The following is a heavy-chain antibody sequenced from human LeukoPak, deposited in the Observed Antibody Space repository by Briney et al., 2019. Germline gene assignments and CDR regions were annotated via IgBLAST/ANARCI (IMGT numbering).Heavy chain of an antibody. CDR2: TYCRSKWYN. D-gene: IGHD6-13*01. CDR3: AREVGSAYSSSWLFDY. V-gene: IGHV6-1*01. Sequence: SQTLSLTSALSGDSVSSNSAAWNWIRQSPSRGLEWLGRTYCRSKWYNDYAVSVKSRITINPDTSKNQFSLQLNSVTPEDTAVYYCAREVGSAYSSSWLFDYWGQGTLVTVSS. CDR1: GDSVSSNSAA. J-gene: IGHJ4*02.